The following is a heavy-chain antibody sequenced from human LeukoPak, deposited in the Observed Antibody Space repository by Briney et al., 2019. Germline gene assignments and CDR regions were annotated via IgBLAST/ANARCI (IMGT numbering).Heavy chain of an antibody. CDR2: IIPIFGTA. CDR1: GGTFSSYT. V-gene: IGHV1-69*13. J-gene: IGHJ6*03. CDR3: ARGNDGSGSPSYYFYYMDV. Sequence: SVKVSCKASGGTFSSYTISWVRQAPGQGLEWMGGIIPIFGTANYAQKFQGRVTITADESTSTAYMELSSLRSEDTAVYYCARGNDGSGSPSYYFYYMDVRGKGTTVTISS. D-gene: IGHD3-10*01.